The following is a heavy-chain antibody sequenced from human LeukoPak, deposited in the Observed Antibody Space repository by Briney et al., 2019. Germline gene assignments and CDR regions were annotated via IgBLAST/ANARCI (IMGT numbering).Heavy chain of an antibody. V-gene: IGHV4-34*01. D-gene: IGHD3-10*01. CDR1: GGSFSGYY. CDR2: INHSGST. Sequence: SETLSLTCAVYGGSFSGYYWSRIRQPPGKGLEWIGEINHSGSTNYNPSLKSRVTISVDTSKNQFSLKLSSVTAADTAVYYCARGAYYYGSGSYIDYMDVWGKGTTVTVSS. J-gene: IGHJ6*03. CDR3: ARGAYYYGSGSYIDYMDV.